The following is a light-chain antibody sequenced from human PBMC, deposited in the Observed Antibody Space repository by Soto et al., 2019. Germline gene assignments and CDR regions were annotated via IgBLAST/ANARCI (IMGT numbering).Light chain of an antibody. CDR3: QKCKVAPFT. Sequence: ILMTQSPSSLSAFVGDRVTITCRASQDIGNFLAWYQQKPGKVPKLLIYAASTLQSGVPSRFSGSGSGTDFTLTISSLQPEDAATYYCQKCKVAPFTFGGGTKVEIK. CDR2: AAS. V-gene: IGKV1-27*01. CDR1: QDIGNF. J-gene: IGKJ4*01.